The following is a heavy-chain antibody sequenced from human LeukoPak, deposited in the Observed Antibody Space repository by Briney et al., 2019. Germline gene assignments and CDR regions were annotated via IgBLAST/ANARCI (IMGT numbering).Heavy chain of an antibody. CDR2: INPNSGGT. Sequence: ASVKVSCKASGGTFSSYAISWVRQAPGQGLEWMGGINPNSGGTNYAQKFQGRVIMTRDTSISTAYMELSRLRSDDTAVYYCAREFGLGSVDYWGQGTLVTVSS. D-gene: IGHD3-16*01. CDR3: AREFGLGSVDY. V-gene: IGHV1-2*02. CDR1: GGTFSSYA. J-gene: IGHJ4*02.